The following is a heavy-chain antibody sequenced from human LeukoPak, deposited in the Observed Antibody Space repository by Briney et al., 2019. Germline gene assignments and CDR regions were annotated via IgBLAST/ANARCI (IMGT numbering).Heavy chain of an antibody. V-gene: IGHV1-69*05. CDR1: GGTFSSYA. Sequence: GASVKVSCKASGGTFSSYAISWVRQAPGQGLEWMGGIIPIFGTANYAQKFQGRVTITTDESTSTAYMKLSSLRSEDTAVYYCAREGIGRLGNWFDPWGQGTLVTVSS. J-gene: IGHJ5*02. CDR2: IIPIFGTA. CDR3: AREGIGRLGNWFDP. D-gene: IGHD7-27*01.